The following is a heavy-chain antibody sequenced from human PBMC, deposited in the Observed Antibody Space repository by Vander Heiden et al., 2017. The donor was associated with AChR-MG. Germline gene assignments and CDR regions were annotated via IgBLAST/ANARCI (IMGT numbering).Heavy chain of an antibody. V-gene: IGHV3-23*01. J-gene: IGHJ4*02. CDR1: GFTFNIYA. CDR2: MNSNGGGT. CDR3: ARKQLGVGSDDHPSLDN. D-gene: IGHD1-1*01. Sequence: EVQLLESGGDLVQPGGSLRLSCAASGFTFNIYAMTWVRQAPGKGLEWVSTMNSNGGGTFYADSVKGRFTVSRDNSKNMVYVQMNSLRAEDTAVYYCARKQLGVGSDDHPSLDNWGQGTLVTVSS.